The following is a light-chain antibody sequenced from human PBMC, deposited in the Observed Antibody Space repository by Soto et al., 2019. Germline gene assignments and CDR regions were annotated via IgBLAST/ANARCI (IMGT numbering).Light chain of an antibody. V-gene: IGKV3-20*01. CDR1: QSVTSSY. CDR3: QQYGNSPPST. J-gene: IGKJ2*01. Sequence: EIVLTQSPGTLSLSPGERATLSCRASQSVTSSYLAWYQQKPGQAPRLLIYDAASRATGIPDRFSGSGSGTDFTLSISRPEPEDFAVYYCQQYGNSPPSTFGQGTKLEI. CDR2: DAA.